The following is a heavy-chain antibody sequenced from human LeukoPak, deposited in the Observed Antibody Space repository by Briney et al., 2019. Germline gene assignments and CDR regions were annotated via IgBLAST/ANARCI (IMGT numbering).Heavy chain of an antibody. CDR1: GGSIRSNNYY. Sequence: SETLSLTCTVSGGSIRSNNYYWGWIRQPPGKGLEWIGSIYYHGSTYYNPSLKSRVTISVDTSKNQFSLKLSSVTAADTAVCYCARDLYSSRTNDAFVIWGQGTIVTVSS. CDR3: ARDLYSSRTNDAFVI. D-gene: IGHD6-13*01. CDR2: IYYHGST. J-gene: IGHJ3*02. V-gene: IGHV4-39*07.